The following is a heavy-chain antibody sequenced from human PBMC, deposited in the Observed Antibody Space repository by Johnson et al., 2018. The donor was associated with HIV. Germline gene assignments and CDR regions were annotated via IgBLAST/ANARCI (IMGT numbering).Heavy chain of an antibody. V-gene: IGHV3-30-3*01. Sequence: QVLLVESGGGVVQPGRSLRLSCAASGFIFSNYAMHWVRQAPGKGLEWVAIISYDGSNDYYAHSVKGRFTISRDNSKITLYLQMNSLRLEDTAIYYCAKGRIFGVVMEAFDIWGQGTMVTVSS. J-gene: IGHJ3*02. CDR3: AKGRIFGVVMEAFDI. CDR1: GFIFSNYA. CDR2: ISYDGSND. D-gene: IGHD3-3*01.